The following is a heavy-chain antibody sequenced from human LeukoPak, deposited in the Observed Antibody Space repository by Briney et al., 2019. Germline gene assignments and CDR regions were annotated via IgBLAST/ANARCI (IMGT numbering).Heavy chain of an antibody. Sequence: GALRLSCAASGFTFSSYAMHWVRQAPGKGLEWVAVISYDGSNKYYADSVKGRFTISRDNSKNTLYLQMNSLRAEDTAVYYCARARGMTAAGFPAECFQHWGQGTLVTVSS. J-gene: IGHJ1*01. CDR1: GFTFSSYA. CDR2: ISYDGSNK. CDR3: ARARGMTAAGFPAECFQH. V-gene: IGHV3-30-3*01. D-gene: IGHD6-13*01.